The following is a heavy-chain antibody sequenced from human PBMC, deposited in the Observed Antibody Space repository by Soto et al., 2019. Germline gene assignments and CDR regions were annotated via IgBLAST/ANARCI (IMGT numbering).Heavy chain of an antibody. Sequence: SETLSFTCTVSGGSISSGGYYWSWIRQHPGKGLEWIGYIYYSGSTYYNPSLKSRVTISVDTSKNQFSLKLSSVTAADTAVYYCARELGDDSSGYYPNWFDPWGQGTLVTVSS. CDR2: IYYSGST. V-gene: IGHV4-31*03. CDR1: GGSISSGGYY. CDR3: ARELGDDSSGYYPNWFDP. D-gene: IGHD3-22*01. J-gene: IGHJ5*02.